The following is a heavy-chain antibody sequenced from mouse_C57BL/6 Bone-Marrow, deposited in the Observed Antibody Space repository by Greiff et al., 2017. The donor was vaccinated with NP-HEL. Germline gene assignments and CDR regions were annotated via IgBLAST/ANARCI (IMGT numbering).Heavy chain of an antibody. Sequence: VQLKQSGTVLARPGASVKMSCKTSGYTFTSYWMHWVKQRPGQGLEWIGAIYPGNSDTSYNQKFKGKAKLTAVTSASTAYMELSSLTNEDSAVYYCTSGIITTVVGAMDYWGQGTSVTVSS. D-gene: IGHD1-1*01. CDR3: TSGIITTVVGAMDY. CDR2: IYPGNSDT. J-gene: IGHJ4*01. CDR1: GYTFTSYW. V-gene: IGHV1-5*01.